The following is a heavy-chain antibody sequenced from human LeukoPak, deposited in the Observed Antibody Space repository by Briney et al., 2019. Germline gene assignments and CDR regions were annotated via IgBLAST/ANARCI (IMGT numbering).Heavy chain of an antibody. D-gene: IGHD2-2*01. V-gene: IGHV1-3*01. CDR1: GYTFTSYA. CDR3: ARDRHCSSTSCKSYYYYYGMDV. CDR2: INAGNGNT. Sequence: ASVKVSCKASGYTFTSYAMHWVRQAPGQRLEWMGWINAGNGNTKYSQKFQGRVTITRDASASTAYMELSSLRSEDTAVYYCARDRHCSSTSCKSYYYYYGMDVWGQGTTVTVSS. J-gene: IGHJ6*02.